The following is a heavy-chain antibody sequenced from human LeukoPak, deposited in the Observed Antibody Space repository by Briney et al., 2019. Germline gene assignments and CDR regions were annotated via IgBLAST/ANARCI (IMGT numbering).Heavy chain of an antibody. D-gene: IGHD3-10*01. CDR1: GGSISSSSYY. CDR2: IYYSGST. V-gene: IGHV4-39*01. Sequence: PSETLSLTCTASGGSISSSSYYWGWIRQPPGKGLEWIGSIYYSGSTYYNPSLKSRVTISVDTSKNQFSLKLSSVTAADTAVYYCARGRRVLLWFGESYCDYWGQGTLVTVSS. CDR3: ARGRRVLLWFGESYCDY. J-gene: IGHJ4*02.